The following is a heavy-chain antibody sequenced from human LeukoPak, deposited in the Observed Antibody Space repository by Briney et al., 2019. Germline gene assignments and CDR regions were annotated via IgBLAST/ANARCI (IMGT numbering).Heavy chain of an antibody. D-gene: IGHD1-26*01. CDR3: ATEGARKPFDY. Sequence: PGGSLRLSCAASGFTFSSYAMSWVRQAPGKGLEWVSVISGSTPTTYYADSMKGRFTISRDNSKNMLYLQMNSLRAEDTAVYYCATEGARKPFDYWGQGTLVTVSS. V-gene: IGHV3-23*01. CDR1: GFTFSSYA. J-gene: IGHJ4*02. CDR2: ISGSTPTT.